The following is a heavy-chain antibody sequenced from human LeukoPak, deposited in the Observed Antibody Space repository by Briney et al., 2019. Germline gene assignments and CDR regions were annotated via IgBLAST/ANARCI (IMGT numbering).Heavy chain of an antibody. Sequence: SETLSLTCTVSGGSISSYYWSWIRQPPGKGLEWIGYIYYSGSTNYNPSLKSRVTISVDTSKNQFSLKLSSVTAADTAVYYCASGYYGSGSYYQPKHYYYYYMDVWGKGTTVTISS. J-gene: IGHJ6*03. D-gene: IGHD3-10*01. CDR1: GGSISSYY. V-gene: IGHV4-59*01. CDR3: ASGYYGSGSYYQPKHYYYYYMDV. CDR2: IYYSGST.